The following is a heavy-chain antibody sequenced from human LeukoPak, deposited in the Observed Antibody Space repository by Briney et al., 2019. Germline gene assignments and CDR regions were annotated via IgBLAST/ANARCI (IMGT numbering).Heavy chain of an antibody. CDR2: INPNSGGT. CDR1: GYTFTGYY. Sequence: ASVKVSCKASGYTFTGYYMHWVRQAPGQGLEWMGWINPNSGGTNYAQKFQGRVTMTRDTSISTAYMELSRLRSDDTAVYYCARDPPYYYGSGGVSSVWGRGTTVTISS. V-gene: IGHV1-2*02. J-gene: IGHJ6*04. CDR3: ARDPPYYYGSGGVSSV. D-gene: IGHD3-10*01.